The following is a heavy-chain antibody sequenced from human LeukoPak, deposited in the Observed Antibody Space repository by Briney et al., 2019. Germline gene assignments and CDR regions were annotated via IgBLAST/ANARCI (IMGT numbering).Heavy chain of an antibody. CDR1: SGSFSGYY. CDR2: INHSGST. Sequence: SETLSLTCAVYSGSFSGYYWSWIRQPPGKGLEWIGEINHSGSTNYNPSLKSRVTMSVDTSNNQISLNLRSVTAADTAVYYCARDSSGRYYLDGFDIWGQGTMVTVSS. J-gene: IGHJ3*02. D-gene: IGHD3-10*01. CDR3: ARDSSGRYYLDGFDI. V-gene: IGHV4-34*01.